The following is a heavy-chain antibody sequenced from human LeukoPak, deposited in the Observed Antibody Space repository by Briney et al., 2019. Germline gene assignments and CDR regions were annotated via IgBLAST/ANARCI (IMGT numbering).Heavy chain of an antibody. J-gene: IGHJ4*02. V-gene: IGHV3-23*01. CDR3: AKDAFDSGTYSPYFHY. D-gene: IGHD3-10*01. CDR2: ISGSGTTT. Sequence: TGGSLRLSCAASGFTFTNYAMSWVRQAPGKGLEWVSTISGSGTTTHYPDSVKGRFTISRDTSKDTLYLQMNSLRVEDTAIYYCAKDAFDSGTYSPYFHYWGQGTLVTVPS. CDR1: GFTFTNYA.